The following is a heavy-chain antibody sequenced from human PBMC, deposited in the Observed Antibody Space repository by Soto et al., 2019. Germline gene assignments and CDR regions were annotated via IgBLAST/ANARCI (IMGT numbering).Heavy chain of an antibody. Sequence: VQLVESGGDLVQPGGSLSLSCAASGFTVSNNYMSWVRQAPGKGLEWVSLIYSSGGTYYADSVKVRFTISRDNSRNTLYLQMNGLRVEDTAVYYCARGPNRGYLGQGTLVTVSP. D-gene: IGHD3-10*01. CDR1: GFTVSNNY. CDR2: IYSSGGT. CDR3: ARGPNRGY. J-gene: IGHJ4*02. V-gene: IGHV3-66*01.